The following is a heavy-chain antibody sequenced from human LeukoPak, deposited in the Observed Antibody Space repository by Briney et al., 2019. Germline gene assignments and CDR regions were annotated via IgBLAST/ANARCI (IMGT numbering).Heavy chain of an antibody. CDR3: ARDLKGQYQDAFDI. Sequence: GGSLRLSCAASGFTFSSYELNWVRQAPGKGLEWVSYISSSGSTIKYADSVKGRFTISRGNAKNSLYLQMNSLRAEDTAVYYWARDLKGQYQDAFDIWGQGTMVTVSS. D-gene: IGHD2-2*01. CDR2: ISSSGSTI. J-gene: IGHJ3*02. CDR1: GFTFSSYE. V-gene: IGHV3-48*03.